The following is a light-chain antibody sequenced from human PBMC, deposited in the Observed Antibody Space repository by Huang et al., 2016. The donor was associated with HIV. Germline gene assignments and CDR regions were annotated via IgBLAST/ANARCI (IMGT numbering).Light chain of an antibody. CDR2: DTS. J-gene: IGKJ1*01. CDR1: LSVSSY. CDR3: QQCGSSSPT. V-gene: IGKV3-11*01. Sequence: IVLPQSPATLFLSSGERSPLSCRASLSVSSYLAWFNQKPGQAPRLLIYDTSNMDSGVPSRFSGSGSGTEFTLTISSLEPEDFAVYYCQQCGSSSPTFGQGTKVEIK.